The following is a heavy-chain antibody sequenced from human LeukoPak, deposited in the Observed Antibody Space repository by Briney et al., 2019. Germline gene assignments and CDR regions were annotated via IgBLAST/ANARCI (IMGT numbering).Heavy chain of an antibody. J-gene: IGHJ5*02. Sequence: GGSLRLSCAASGFTFSDYSMNWIRQAPGQGLEWVSSISSRSTYAYYADSVRGRFTISRDSAKNSLFLQMDNLRVEDTAVYYCARAHIQDYTIVGLVDHWGQGTLATVSS. D-gene: IGHD1-26*01. CDR1: GFTFSDYS. V-gene: IGHV3-21*01. CDR3: ARAHIQDYTIVGLVDH. CDR2: ISSRSTYA.